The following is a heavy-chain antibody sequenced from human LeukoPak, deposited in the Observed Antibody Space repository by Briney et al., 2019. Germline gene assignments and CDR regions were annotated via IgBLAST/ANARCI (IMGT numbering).Heavy chain of an antibody. CDR3: ATAPNWNHGDRQFDY. D-gene: IGHD1-1*01. CDR2: FDPEDGET. J-gene: IGHJ4*02. V-gene: IGHV1-24*01. Sequence: ASVKVSCKVSGYTLTELSMHWVRQAPGKGLEWMGGFDPEDGETIYAQKFQGRVTMTEDTSTDTAYMELSSLRSEDTAVYYCATAPNWNHGDRQFDYWGQGTLVTVSS. CDR1: GYTLTELS.